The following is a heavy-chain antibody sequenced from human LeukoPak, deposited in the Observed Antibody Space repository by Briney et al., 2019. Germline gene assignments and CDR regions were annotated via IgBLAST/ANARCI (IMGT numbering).Heavy chain of an antibody. Sequence: GGSLRLSCAASGFAITSYWMSCVRQAPGKGLVWVARVKYDWTVTTYADFVKGRFTISKDRAKNTLYLQMNSLRAEDTGVYYCVKSDWFDPWGQGTLVTVSS. V-gene: IGHV3-74*01. CDR3: VKSDWFDP. CDR1: GFAITSYW. CDR2: VKYDWTVT. J-gene: IGHJ5*02.